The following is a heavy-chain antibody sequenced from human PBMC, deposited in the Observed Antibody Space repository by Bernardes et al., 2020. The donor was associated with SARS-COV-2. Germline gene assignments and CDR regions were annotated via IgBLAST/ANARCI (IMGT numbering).Heavy chain of an antibody. J-gene: IGHJ3*02. Sequence: GGSLRLSCAASGFTFDDYAMHWVRQAPGKGLNWVSGITWNSGSIGYADSVKGRFTISRDNAKNSLYLQMNSLRAEDTALYYCAKGSSGDDAFDIWGQGTMVTVSS. CDR1: GFTFDDYA. CDR2: ITWNSGSI. D-gene: IGHD6-19*01. CDR3: AKGSSGDDAFDI. V-gene: IGHV3-9*01.